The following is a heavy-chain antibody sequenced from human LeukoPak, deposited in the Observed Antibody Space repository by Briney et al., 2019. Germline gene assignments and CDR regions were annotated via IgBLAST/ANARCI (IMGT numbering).Heavy chain of an antibody. CDR3: ARGYRLN. J-gene: IGHJ4*02. D-gene: IGHD3-16*01. CDR2: INQDGSEK. CDR1: GFTFSNYW. V-gene: IGHV3-7*01. Sequence: GGSLRLSCAASGFTFSNYWMGWVRQAPGKGLEWVANINQDGSEKYYVGSVKGRFTISRDNAKNSLYLQMNSLSAEDTAVYYCARGYRLNWGQGALVTVSS.